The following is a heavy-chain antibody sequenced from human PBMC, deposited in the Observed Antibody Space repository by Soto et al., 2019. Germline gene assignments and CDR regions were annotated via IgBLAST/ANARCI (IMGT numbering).Heavy chain of an antibody. J-gene: IGHJ5*02. CDR3: ASMFGELLRWFDP. D-gene: IGHD3-10*02. Sequence: QVQLVQSGAEVKKPGASVKVSCKASGYTFTSYGISWVRQAPGQGLEWMGWISAYNVNTNDEQKLQGRVTMTTDTSTSTSYMELRSLRSDDTAVYYCASMFGELLRWFDPWCQGTLVTVSS. CDR1: GYTFTSYG. V-gene: IGHV1-18*01. CDR2: ISAYNVNT.